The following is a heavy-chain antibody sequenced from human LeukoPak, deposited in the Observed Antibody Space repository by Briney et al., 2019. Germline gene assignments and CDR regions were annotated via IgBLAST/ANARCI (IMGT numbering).Heavy chain of an antibody. V-gene: IGHV4-34*01. CDR3: ARRRLYGSGRFDY. CDR2: INHSGST. D-gene: IGHD3-10*01. J-gene: IGHJ4*02. Sequence: SETLSLTCAVYGGSFSGYYWSWIRQPPGKGLEWIGEINHSGSTNYNPSLKSRVTISVDTSKNQFSLKLSSVTAADTAVYYCARRRLYGSGRFDYWGQGTLVTVSS. CDR1: GGSFSGYY.